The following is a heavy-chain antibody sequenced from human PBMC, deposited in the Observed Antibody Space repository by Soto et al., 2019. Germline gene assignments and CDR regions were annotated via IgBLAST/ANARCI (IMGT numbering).Heavy chain of an antibody. D-gene: IGHD3-22*01. J-gene: IGHJ3*02. V-gene: IGHV3-30*04. CDR3: ARTLAGHYYDSSGYPDAFDI. CDR1: GLPFVSFA. CDR2: ISYEERNK. Sequence: QVQLLELGEAGVNPGGPWGSPLEPSGLPFVSFAIHWVRRAQATGWEGVAFISYEERNKYNADSVKGRFTISRDNSKNTLYLQMNSLRAEDTAVYYCARTLAGHYYDSSGYPDAFDIWGQGTMVTVSS.